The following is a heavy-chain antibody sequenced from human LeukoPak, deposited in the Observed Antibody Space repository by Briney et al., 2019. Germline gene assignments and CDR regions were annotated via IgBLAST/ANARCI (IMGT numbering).Heavy chain of an antibody. CDR3: AHSRPPYYDFWSGLGGYFDY. V-gene: IGHV2-5*01. J-gene: IGHJ4*02. D-gene: IGHD3-3*01. CDR2: IYWNDDK. CDR1: GFSLSTSGVG. Sequence: SGPTLVKPTQTLALTCTFSGFSLSTSGVGVGWIRQPPGKALEWLAPIYWNDDKRYSPSLKSRLTITKDTSKNQVVLTMTNMDPVDTATYYCAHSRPPYYDFWSGLGGYFDYWGQGTLVTVSS.